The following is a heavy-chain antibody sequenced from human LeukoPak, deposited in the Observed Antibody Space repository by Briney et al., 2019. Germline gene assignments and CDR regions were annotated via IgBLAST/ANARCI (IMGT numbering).Heavy chain of an antibody. Sequence: GGSLRLSCTVSGFTVSSNYMSWVRQAPGKGLEWVSVIYNGGTTYYADSVKGRFTISRDNSKNTLYLQMNSLRAEDTAVYYCARDAGSWYNSYGAFDIWGQGTMVTVSS. V-gene: IGHV3-53*01. CDR1: GFTVSSNY. J-gene: IGHJ3*02. CDR2: IYNGGTT. D-gene: IGHD2-15*01. CDR3: ARDAGSWYNSYGAFDI.